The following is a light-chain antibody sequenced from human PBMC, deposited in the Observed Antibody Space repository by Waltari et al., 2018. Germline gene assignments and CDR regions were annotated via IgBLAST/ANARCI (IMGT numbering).Light chain of an antibody. Sequence: QSALTQPASVSGSPGQSITISCTGTSSDVGQYNLAPWYQQYPGKAPKVMIYDDNRRPSGVSDRFSGSKSGNTASLTISGVQAEDEAEYYCCSYAGSYTWVFGGGTKLTVL. CDR3: CSYAGSYTWV. V-gene: IGLV2-23*01. CDR2: DDN. J-gene: IGLJ3*02. CDR1: SSDVGQYNL.